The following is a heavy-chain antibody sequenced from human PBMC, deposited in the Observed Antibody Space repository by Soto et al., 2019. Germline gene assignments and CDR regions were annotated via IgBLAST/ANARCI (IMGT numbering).Heavy chain of an antibody. J-gene: IGHJ6*02. CDR3: ARAEKYSGSFDHYYGMDV. CDR2: MNPNSGNT. CDR1: GYTFTSYD. Sequence: ASVKVSCKASGYTFTSYDINWVRQATGQGLEWMGWMNPNSGNTGYAQKFQGRVTMTRNTSISTAYMELSSLRSEDTAVYYCARAEKYSGSFDHYYGMDVWGQGTTVTVSS. D-gene: IGHD1-26*01. V-gene: IGHV1-8*01.